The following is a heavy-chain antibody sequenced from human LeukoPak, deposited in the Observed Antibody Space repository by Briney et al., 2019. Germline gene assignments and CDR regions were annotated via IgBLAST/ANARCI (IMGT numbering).Heavy chain of an antibody. D-gene: IGHD6-13*01. CDR2: INPSGGST. J-gene: IGHJ5*02. Sequence: GASVKVSCKASGYTFTTYGLSWVRQAPGQGLEWMGIINPSGGSTSYAQKFQGRVTITADESTSTAYMELSSLRSEDTAVYYCARVLSSSWSITRGNWFDPWGQGTLVTVSS. CDR3: ARVLSSSWSITRGNWFDP. V-gene: IGHV1-46*01. CDR1: GYTFTTYG.